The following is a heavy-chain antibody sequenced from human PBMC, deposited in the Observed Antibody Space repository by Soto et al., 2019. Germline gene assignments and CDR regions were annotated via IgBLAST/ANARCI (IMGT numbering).Heavy chain of an antibody. CDR3: ARVTTTVTTNWFAP. CDR1: GDSVSSNSAA. CDR2: TYYRSKWYN. J-gene: IGHJ5*02. D-gene: IGHD4-17*01. V-gene: IGHV6-1*01. Sequence: LTCDISGDSVSSNSAAWNWIRQSPSRGLEWLGRTYYRSKWYNDYAVSVKSRITINPDASKNQFSLHLNSVTPEDTAVYYCARVTTTVTTNWFAPWGQGTLVTVSS.